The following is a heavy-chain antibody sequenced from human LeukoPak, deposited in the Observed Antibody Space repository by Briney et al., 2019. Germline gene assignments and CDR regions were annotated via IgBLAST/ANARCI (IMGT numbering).Heavy chain of an antibody. CDR2: ISSSGSTI. D-gene: IGHD1-7*01. CDR1: GFTFSSCE. Sequence: GGSLRLSCAASGFTFSSCEMNWVRQAPGKGLEWVSYISSSGSTIYYADSVKGRFTISRVNAKNSLYLQMNSLRAEDTAVYYCARGGGELQCFDYWGQGTLVTVSS. J-gene: IGHJ4*02. CDR3: ARGGGELQCFDY. V-gene: IGHV3-48*03.